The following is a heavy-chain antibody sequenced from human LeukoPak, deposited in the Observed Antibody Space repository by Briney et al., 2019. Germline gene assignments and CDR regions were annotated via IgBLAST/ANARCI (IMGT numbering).Heavy chain of an antibody. D-gene: IGHD6-13*01. J-gene: IGHJ6*02. CDR3: ARERGSWYYYGMDV. CDR1: GGSFSGYY. CDR2: INHSGST. Sequence: SETLSLTCAVYGGSFSGYYWSWIRQPPGKGLEWIGEINHSGSTNYNPSLKSRVTISVDTSKNQFSLKLSSVTAADTAVYYCARERGSWYYYGMDVWGQGTTVTVSS. V-gene: IGHV4-34*01.